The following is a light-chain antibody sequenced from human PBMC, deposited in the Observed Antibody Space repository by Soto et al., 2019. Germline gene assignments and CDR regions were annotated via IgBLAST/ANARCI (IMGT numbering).Light chain of an antibody. CDR1: EDISCW. Sequence: IQMTQSPSSVSASVGDSVTITCRASEDISCWLAWYQQKPGKAPKIMIYAASSLQGGVPSRFRGSGSGTEFTLTISSLQPEDFATYYCQQASSFPPTFGQGTRLEIK. V-gene: IGKV1-12*01. J-gene: IGKJ5*01. CDR3: QQASSFPPT. CDR2: AAS.